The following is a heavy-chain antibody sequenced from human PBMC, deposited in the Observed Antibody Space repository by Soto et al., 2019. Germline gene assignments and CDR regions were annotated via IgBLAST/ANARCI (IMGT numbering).Heavy chain of an antibody. V-gene: IGHV4-30-4*01. CDR3: ASNIVVVPAAIY. CDR2: IYYSGST. D-gene: IGHD2-2*01. J-gene: IGHJ4*02. Sequence: LSLTCTVSGGSISSGDYYWSWIRQPPGKGLEWIGYIYYSGSTYYNPSLKSRVTISVDTSKNQFSLKLSSVTAADTAVYYCASNIVVVPAAIYWGQGTLVTVSS. CDR1: GGSISSGDYY.